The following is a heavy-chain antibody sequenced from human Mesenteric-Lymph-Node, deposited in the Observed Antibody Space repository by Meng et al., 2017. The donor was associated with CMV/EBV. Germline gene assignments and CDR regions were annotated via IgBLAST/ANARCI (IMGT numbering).Heavy chain of an antibody. D-gene: IGHD3-16*01. Sequence: LMRQPVPVLSNSWQTIAVTCTSSVDSTSSSKAAWNWIRPSPTRGLGWLGRTYYRSESYNAYAVSAKSRISVNLDASKNQLSLHLNFVTPEDTAVYYCAYFGDLPPLWWGQGTLVTVSS. CDR3: AYFGDLPPLW. CDR1: VDSTSSSKAA. CDR2: TYYRSESYN. V-gene: IGHV6-1*01. J-gene: IGHJ4*02.